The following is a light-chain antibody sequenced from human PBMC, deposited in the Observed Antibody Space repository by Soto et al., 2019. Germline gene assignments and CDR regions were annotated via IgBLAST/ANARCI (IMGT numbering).Light chain of an antibody. CDR1: QSVSNNW. Sequence: EIVMTQSPGTLSVSPGERATLSCRPSQSVSNNWLAWYQQKPGQAPRLLIYGVSTRAPGIPDRFSGSASETDFTLTISRMEPEDFAVYYCQQYAYSPRTFGQGNKVDIK. V-gene: IGKV3-20*01. CDR2: GVS. J-gene: IGKJ1*01. CDR3: QQYAYSPRT.